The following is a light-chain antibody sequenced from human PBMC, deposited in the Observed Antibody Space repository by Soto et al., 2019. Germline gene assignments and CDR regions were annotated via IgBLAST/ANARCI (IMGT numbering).Light chain of an antibody. V-gene: IGKV1-5*03. J-gene: IGKJ4*01. CDR2: KAS. Sequence: DIHMTHSPSTLSASVGDRVTITCRASQSIITSLAWYQQKPGKAPKLLIYKASSLQSGVPSRFSGSGSGTEFTLTISSLQSEDFAVYYCQQYNNWPLTFGGGTKVDIK. CDR3: QQYNNWPLT. CDR1: QSIITS.